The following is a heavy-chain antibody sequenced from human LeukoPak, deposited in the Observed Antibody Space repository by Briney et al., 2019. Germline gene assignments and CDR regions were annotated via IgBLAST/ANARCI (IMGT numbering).Heavy chain of an antibody. V-gene: IGHV3-23*01. CDR2: TTGSGITT. D-gene: IGHD1-26*01. CDR1: GFPFSDYG. CDR3: AKHSVGATVGWDAFDI. Sequence: PGGSLRLSCTASGFPFSDYGMSWVRQAPGKGLEWVSVTTGSGITTYYADSVKGRFIISRDNSKNTLSLQMDSLRGEDTGVYYCAKHSVGATVGWDAFDIWGQGTLVTVSS. J-gene: IGHJ3*02.